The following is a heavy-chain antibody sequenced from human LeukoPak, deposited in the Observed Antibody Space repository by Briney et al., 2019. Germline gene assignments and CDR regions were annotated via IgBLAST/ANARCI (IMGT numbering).Heavy chain of an antibody. Sequence: ASVTVSCKASGYTFTGYYMHWVRQAPGQGLELMGWINPNNGGTYYAQKLQGRVTMTWGTSISTAYMELTGLRSDDTAVYYCARAAYCGGDCYYYFDYWGQGTLVTVSS. CDR1: GYTFTGYY. V-gene: IGHV1-2*02. D-gene: IGHD2-21*02. CDR3: ARAAYCGGDCYYYFDY. CDR2: INPNNGGT. J-gene: IGHJ4*02.